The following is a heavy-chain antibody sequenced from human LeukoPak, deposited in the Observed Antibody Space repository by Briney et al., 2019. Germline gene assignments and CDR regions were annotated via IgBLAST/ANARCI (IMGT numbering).Heavy chain of an antibody. CDR1: GFTFSSNY. CDR2: IYNGGST. J-gene: IGHJ6*03. Sequence: GGSLRLSCAASGFTFSSNYMSWVRQAPGKGLEWVSVIYNGGSTYYADSVKGLFTISRDNTKNTMYLQMNSLRAEETAVYYCARDVNYGVAGQKGYYYYYMDVWGKGTTVTVSS. V-gene: IGHV3-53*01. CDR3: ARDVNYGVAGQKGYYYYYMDV. D-gene: IGHD6-19*01.